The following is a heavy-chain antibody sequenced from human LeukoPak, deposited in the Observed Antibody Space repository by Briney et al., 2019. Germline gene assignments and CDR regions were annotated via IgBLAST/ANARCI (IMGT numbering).Heavy chain of an antibody. V-gene: IGHV3-48*04. Sequence: AGGSLRLSCAASGFAFRNFWMSWVRQAPGKGLEWVSYISFTSATIYYADSVEGRFTVSRDNAKNSSFLQLDVLRAEDTAVYYCARVDTKSYGSAYMDVWGSGTTVTVSS. J-gene: IGHJ6*03. CDR3: ARVDTKSYGSAYMDV. CDR1: GFAFRNFW. D-gene: IGHD3-10*01. CDR2: ISFTSATI.